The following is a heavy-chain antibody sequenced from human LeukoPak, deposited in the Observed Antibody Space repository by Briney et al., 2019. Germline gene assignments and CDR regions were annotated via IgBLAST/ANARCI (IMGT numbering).Heavy chain of an antibody. V-gene: IGHV3-30*02. D-gene: IGHD2-8*01. CDR3: AKDPYCTNGVCPAGYFDY. CDR2: ISYDGSTE. CDR1: GFTFSSYG. J-gene: IGHJ4*02. Sequence: PGGSLRLSCAASGFTFSSYGIHWVRQAPGKGLEWVAFISYDGSTEYYADSAKGRFTISRDNSKNTLYLQMNSLRAEDTAVYYCAKDPYCTNGVCPAGYFDYWGQGTLVTVSS.